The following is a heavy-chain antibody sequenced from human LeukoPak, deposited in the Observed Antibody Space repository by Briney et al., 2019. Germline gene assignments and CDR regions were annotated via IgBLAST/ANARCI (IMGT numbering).Heavy chain of an antibody. V-gene: IGHV4-34*01. CDR1: GGSFSGYY. J-gene: IGHJ4*02. CDR3: ARFGSGWYYFDY. CDR2: INHSGST. D-gene: IGHD6-19*01. Sequence: PPETLSLTCAVYGGSFSGYYWSWIRQPPGKGLEWIGEINHSGSTNYNPSLKSRVTISVDTSKNQFSLKLSSLTAADTAVYYCARFGSGWYYFDYWGQGTLVTVSS.